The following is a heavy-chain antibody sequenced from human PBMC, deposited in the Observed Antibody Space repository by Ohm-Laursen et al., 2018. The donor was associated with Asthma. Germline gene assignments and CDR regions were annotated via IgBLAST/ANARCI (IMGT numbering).Heavy chain of an antibody. D-gene: IGHD6-13*01. CDR3: ARGGPSYSSSRLYDY. CDR1: GGSISSGSYY. Sequence: TLSLTCTVSGGSISSGSYYWSWIRQHPGRGLEWIGYIYYTGSTYYNPSLKSRVTISIDTSKNQFSLNLSSVTAADTAVYYCARGGPSYSSSRLYDYWGQGTLVTVSS. CDR2: IYYTGST. J-gene: IGHJ4*02. V-gene: IGHV4-31*03.